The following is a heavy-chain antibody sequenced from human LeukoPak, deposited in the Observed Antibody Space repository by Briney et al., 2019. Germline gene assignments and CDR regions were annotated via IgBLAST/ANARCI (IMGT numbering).Heavy chain of an antibody. J-gene: IGHJ4*02. CDR1: GFTFTNYN. D-gene: IGHD3-22*01. CDR3: ARISSDSISYYDH. Sequence: GGSLRLSCAASGFTFTNYNMNWVRQAPGKGLEWVSSITSSSRYIYYGDPVKGRFTISRDNAKNTLFLQMNSLRAEDTAVYYCARISSDSISYYDHWGQGTLVTVSS. CDR2: ITSSSRYI. V-gene: IGHV3-21*01.